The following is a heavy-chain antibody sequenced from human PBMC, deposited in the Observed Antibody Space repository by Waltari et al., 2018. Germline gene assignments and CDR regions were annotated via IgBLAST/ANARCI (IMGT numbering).Heavy chain of an antibody. D-gene: IGHD1-20*01. CDR2: INPNSGGT. CDR1: GYTFTGYY. J-gene: IGHJ5*02. Sequence: QVQLVQSGAEVKKPGASVKVSCKASGYTFTGYYMHCVRQAPGQGLEWMGWINPNSGGTKYAKQFQGRVTMTRDTSISTAYMELSRLRSDDTAVYYCARDFPGNWNDVETWFDPWGQGTLVSVSS. CDR3: ARDFPGNWNDVETWFDP. V-gene: IGHV1-2*02.